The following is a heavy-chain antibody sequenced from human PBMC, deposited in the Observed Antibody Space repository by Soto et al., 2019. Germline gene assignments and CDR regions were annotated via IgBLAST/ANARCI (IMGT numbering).Heavy chain of an antibody. CDR3: AKGGLRFLEPGHV. Sequence: GGSPRLSCAASGLTFSNYAMTWARQAPGEGLEWVSGISWNGSSIDYADSVKGRFTISRDNAKNSLYLQMNSLRAEDTALYYCAKGGLRFLEPGHVWGKGTTVTVSS. J-gene: IGHJ6*04. CDR2: ISWNGSSI. V-gene: IGHV3-9*01. CDR1: GLTFSNYA. D-gene: IGHD3-3*01.